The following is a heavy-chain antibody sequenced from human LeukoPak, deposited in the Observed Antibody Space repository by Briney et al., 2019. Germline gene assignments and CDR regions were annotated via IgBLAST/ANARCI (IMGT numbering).Heavy chain of an antibody. CDR3: ARPTYDPISFDI. J-gene: IGHJ3*02. Sequence: SETLSLTCTVSGGSISTNSYYWGWIRQPPGKGLEWIGSIYYSGSIYYNPSLKSRITISVDTSKNQFSLKLSSVTAADTAVYYCARPTYDPISFDIWGQGTMVTVSS. V-gene: IGHV4-39*01. D-gene: IGHD2-21*01. CDR1: GGSISTNSYY. CDR2: IYYSGSI.